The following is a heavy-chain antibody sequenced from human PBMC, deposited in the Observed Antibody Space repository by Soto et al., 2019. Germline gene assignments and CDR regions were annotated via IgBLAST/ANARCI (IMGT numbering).Heavy chain of an antibody. V-gene: IGHV4-61*01. CDR1: GGSVSSGSYY. Sequence: SETLSLTCTVSGGSVSSGSYYWSWIRQPPGKGLEWIGYIYYSGSTNYNPSLKSRVTISVDTSKNRFSLKPSSVTAADTAVYYCARYREYSSSWYLVEYYYGMDVWGQGTTVTVSS. CDR3: ARYREYSSSWYLVEYYYGMDV. D-gene: IGHD6-13*01. CDR2: IYYSGST. J-gene: IGHJ6*02.